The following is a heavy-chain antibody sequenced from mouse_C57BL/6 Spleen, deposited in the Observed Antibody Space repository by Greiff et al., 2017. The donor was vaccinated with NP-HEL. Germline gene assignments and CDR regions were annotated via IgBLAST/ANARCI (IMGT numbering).Heavy chain of an antibody. CDR1: GFTFSDYG. V-gene: IGHV5-17*01. CDR2: ISSGSSTI. D-gene: IGHD1-1*01. Sequence: EVMLVESGGGLVKPGGSLKLSCAASGFTFSDYGMPWVRQAPEKGLEWVAYISSGSSTIYYADTVKGRFTISRDNAKNTLFLQMTSLRSEDTAMYYCARIYYERTYWGQGTLVTVSA. J-gene: IGHJ3*01. CDR3: ARIYYERTY.